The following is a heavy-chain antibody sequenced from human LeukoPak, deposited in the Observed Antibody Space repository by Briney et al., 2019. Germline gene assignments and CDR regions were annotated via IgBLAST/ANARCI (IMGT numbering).Heavy chain of an antibody. CDR2: IIPIFGTA. CDR1: GGTFSSYA. J-gene: IGHJ3*02. V-gene: IGHV1-69*01. CDR3: ARDIHDYGDYGAFDI. D-gene: IGHD4-17*01. Sequence: SVKVSCKASGGTFSSYAISWVRRAPGQGLEWMGGIIPIFGTANYAQKFQGRVTITADESTSTAYMELSSLRSEDTAVYYCARDIHDYGDYGAFDIWGQGTMVTVSS.